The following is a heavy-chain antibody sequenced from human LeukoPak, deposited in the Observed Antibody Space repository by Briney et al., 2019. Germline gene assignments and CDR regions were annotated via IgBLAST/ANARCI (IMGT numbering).Heavy chain of an antibody. CDR3: ARAYIGRYFYYYYYMDV. CDR1: GYTFTSYY. Sequence: ASVKVSCKASGYTFTSYYMHWVRQAPGQGLEWMGIINPSGGSTSYAQKFQGRVTMTRDTSTSTVYMELSSLRSEDTAVYYCARAYIGRYFYYYYYMDVWGKGTTVTVSS. J-gene: IGHJ6*03. CDR2: INPSGGST. V-gene: IGHV1-46*01. D-gene: IGHD1-26*01.